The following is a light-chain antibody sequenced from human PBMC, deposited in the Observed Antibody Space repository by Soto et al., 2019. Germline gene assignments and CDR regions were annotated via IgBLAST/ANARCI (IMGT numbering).Light chain of an antibody. Sequence: QSALTQPASVSGSPGQSITISCTGTSSDVGGYNYVSWYQQYPGKAPKLMIYDVSNRPSRVSNRFSGSKSGNTASLTISGLQAEDEADYYCSSYTSRSTLVVFGGGTKLTVL. CDR2: DVS. CDR1: SSDVGGYNY. CDR3: SSYTSRSTLVV. V-gene: IGLV2-14*01. J-gene: IGLJ2*01.